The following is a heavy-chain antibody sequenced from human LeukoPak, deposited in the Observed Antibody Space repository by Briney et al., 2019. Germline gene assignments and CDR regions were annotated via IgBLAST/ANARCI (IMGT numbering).Heavy chain of an antibody. CDR3: ARAKFFWSGYPDV. CDR2: INHSGST. CDR1: GGSFSGYY. Sequence: SETLSLTCAVYGGSFSGYYWSWIRQPPGKGLEWIGEINHSGSTNYNPSLKSRVTISVDTSKNQFSLRLSSVTAADTAVYYCARAKFFWSGYPDVWGQGTTVTVSS. V-gene: IGHV4-34*01. J-gene: IGHJ6*02. D-gene: IGHD3-3*01.